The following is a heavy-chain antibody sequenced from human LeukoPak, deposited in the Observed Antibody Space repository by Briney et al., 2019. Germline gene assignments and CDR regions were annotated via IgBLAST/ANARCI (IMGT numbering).Heavy chain of an antibody. D-gene: IGHD1-26*01. CDR2: IYPGDSDT. CDR3: ATPIGGNYYNALES. J-gene: IGHJ4*02. CDR1: GYTFPNYW. Sequence: NRGESLKISCKGSGYTFPNYWIGWVRQMPGTGLEWVGIIYPGDSDTRYSPSFQGQVIISADKSINTVYLQWGSLRASDTAIYYCATPIGGNYYNALESWGQGTLVTVSS. V-gene: IGHV5-51*01.